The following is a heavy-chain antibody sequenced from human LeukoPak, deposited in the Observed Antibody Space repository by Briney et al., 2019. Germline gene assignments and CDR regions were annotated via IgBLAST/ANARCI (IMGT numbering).Heavy chain of an antibody. CDR2: IRYDGSNK. CDR1: GFTFSSYG. V-gene: IGHV3-30*02. Sequence: GGSLRLSCAASGFTFSSYGMHWVRQAPGKGLEWVAFIRYDGSNKYYADSVKGRFTISRDNSKNTLYLQMNSLRAEDTAVYYCARDPDEPPGIAAAGTPDYWGQGTLVTVSS. J-gene: IGHJ4*02. CDR3: ARDPDEPPGIAAAGTPDY. D-gene: IGHD6-13*01.